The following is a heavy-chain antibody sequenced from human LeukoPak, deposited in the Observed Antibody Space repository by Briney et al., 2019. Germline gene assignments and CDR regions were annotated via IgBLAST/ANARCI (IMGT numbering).Heavy chain of an antibody. CDR2: IYHSGST. CDR3: ARARYCSSTSCYRRLRLCYFDY. J-gene: IGHJ4*02. D-gene: IGHD2-2*02. CDR1: GYSISSGYY. V-gene: IGHV4-38-2*02. Sequence: PSETLSLTCTVSGYSISSGYYWGWIRQPPGKGLEWIGSIYHSGSTYYNPSLKSRVTISLDTSKNQFSLKLSSVTAADTAVYYCARARYCSSTSCYRRLRLCYFDYWGQGTLVTVSS.